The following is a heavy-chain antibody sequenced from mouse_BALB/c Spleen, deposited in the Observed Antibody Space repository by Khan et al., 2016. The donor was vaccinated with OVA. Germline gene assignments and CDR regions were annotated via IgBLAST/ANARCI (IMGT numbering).Heavy chain of an antibody. CDR1: GYTFPSYW. CDR3: ARGYFGNYEFVY. D-gene: IGHD2-1*01. V-gene: IGHV1S132*01. CDR2: IFPGTGTT. J-gene: IGHJ3*01. Sequence: QVQLQQSGAELVKPGTSVKLSCKTSGYTFPSYWIQWVKQRPGQGLGWIGQIFPGTGTTYYNENFKDKATLTVDTSPNSAYMQLTSLPSEDSAVYFCARGYFGNYEFVYWGQGTLVTVSP.